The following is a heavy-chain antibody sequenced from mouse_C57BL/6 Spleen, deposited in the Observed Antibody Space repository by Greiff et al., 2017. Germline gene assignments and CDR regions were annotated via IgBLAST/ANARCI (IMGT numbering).Heavy chain of an antibody. CDR1: GYTFTSYW. D-gene: IGHD2-5*01. CDR3: ARDLYSNYDFDY. Sequence: QVHVKPPGAELVKPGASVKMSCKASGYTFTSYWITWVKQRPGQGLEWIGDIYPGSGSTNYNEKFKSKATLTVDTSSSTAYMQLSSLTSEDSAVYYCARDLYSNYDFDYWGQGTTLTVSS. J-gene: IGHJ2*01. CDR2: IYPGSGST. V-gene: IGHV1-55*01.